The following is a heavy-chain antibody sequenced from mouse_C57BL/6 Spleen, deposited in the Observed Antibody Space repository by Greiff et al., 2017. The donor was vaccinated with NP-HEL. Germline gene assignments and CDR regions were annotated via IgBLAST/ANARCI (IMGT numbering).Heavy chain of an antibody. V-gene: IGHV5-6*01. D-gene: IGHD2-4*01. CDR3: ARRYDYFFDY. Sequence: EVMLVESGGDLVKPGGSLKLSCAASGFTFSSYGMSWVRQTPDKRLEWVATISSGGSYTYSPDSVKGRFTISRDNAKNTLYMQMSSLKSEDTAMYYCARRYDYFFDYWGQGTTLTVSS. CDR1: GFTFSSYG. J-gene: IGHJ2*01. CDR2: ISSGGSYT.